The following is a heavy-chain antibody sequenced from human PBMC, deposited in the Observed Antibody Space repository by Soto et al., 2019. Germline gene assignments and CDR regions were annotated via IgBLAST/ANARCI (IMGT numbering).Heavy chain of an antibody. CDR3: ARTLGSSTLDY. D-gene: IGHD6-13*01. V-gene: IGHV2-70*11. Sequence: PTLVRRTESRTLTCSFSGCSLSTSGMCVSWIRQPPGKALEWLARIDWDDDEYYSTSLKTRLTISKDTSKNLVVLTMTNMDPTDTATYYCARTLGSSTLDYWGQGTLVTVSS. CDR2: IDWDDDE. CDR1: GCSLSTSGMC. J-gene: IGHJ4*02.